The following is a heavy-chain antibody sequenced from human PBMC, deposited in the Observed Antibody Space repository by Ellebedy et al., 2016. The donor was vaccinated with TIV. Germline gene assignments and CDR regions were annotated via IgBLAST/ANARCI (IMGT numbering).Heavy chain of an antibody. Sequence: MPSETLSLTCIVSGGSISSFGNYWGWIRQPPGKGLEWIGSIHYSGNTYYNPSLKSRVTISVDTSKNQFSLRLNSVTAADTAVYYCARRLAVGTGGGNWGQGTLVTVSS. D-gene: IGHD3-9*01. CDR1: GGSISSFGNY. J-gene: IGHJ4*02. CDR3: ARRLAVGTGGGN. V-gene: IGHV4-39*01. CDR2: IHYSGNT.